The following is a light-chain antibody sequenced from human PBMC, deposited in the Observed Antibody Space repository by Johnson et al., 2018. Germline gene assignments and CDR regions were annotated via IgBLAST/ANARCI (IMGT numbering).Light chain of an antibody. Sequence: QSVLTQPPSVSAAPGQKVTISCSGSSSNIGNNYVSWYQQLPGTAPKLLIYENNKRPSGIPDRFSGSKSGTSATLGTTGLQTGDEADYYCGTWDSSLCAGNGFGTGTKVTVL. V-gene: IGLV1-51*02. CDR1: SSNIGNNY. CDR3: GTWDSSLCAGNG. CDR2: ENN. J-gene: IGLJ1*01.